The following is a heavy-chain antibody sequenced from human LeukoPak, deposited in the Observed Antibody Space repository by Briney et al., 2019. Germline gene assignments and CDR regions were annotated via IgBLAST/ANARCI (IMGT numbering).Heavy chain of an antibody. D-gene: IGHD3-10*01. CDR1: GYIFIRYD. CDR3: ARGTLYGSGSYFQNYFDS. Sequence: ASVKVSCKAYGYIFIRYDINWVRQATGQGLEWMGWMNPNSGNTGYAQKFQGRVTMTRNTSISTVYMELSSLESEDTAVYYCARGTLYGSGSYFQNYFDSWGQGTLVTVSS. V-gene: IGHV1-8*01. CDR2: MNPNSGNT. J-gene: IGHJ4*02.